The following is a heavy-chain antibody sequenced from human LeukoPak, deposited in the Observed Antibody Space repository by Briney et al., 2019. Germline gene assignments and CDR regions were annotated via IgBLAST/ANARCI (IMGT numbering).Heavy chain of an antibody. CDR3: ARVGGTYYYDGSGFGFDY. J-gene: IGHJ4*02. CDR2: INPNSGGT. D-gene: IGHD3-22*01. Sequence: ASVKVSCKASGYTFTGYYMHWVRQAPGQGLEWMGWINPNSGGTNYAQKFQGRVTMTRDTSISTAYMELSRLRSDDTAVYYCARVGGTYYYDGSGFGFDYWGQGTLVTVSS. V-gene: IGHV1-2*02. CDR1: GYTFTGYY.